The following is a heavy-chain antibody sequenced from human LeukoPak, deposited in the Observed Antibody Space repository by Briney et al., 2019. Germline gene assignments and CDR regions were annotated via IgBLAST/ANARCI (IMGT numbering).Heavy chain of an antibody. CDR3: ARDGASSGPGWFDP. Sequence: ASVKVSCKASGYTFTGYYMHWVRQAPGQGLEWMGWINPNSGGTNYAQKFQGRVTMTRDTSISTAYMELSRLRSDDTAVYYCARDGASSGPGWFDPWGQGTLVTVSS. CDR1: GYTFTGYY. J-gene: IGHJ5*02. V-gene: IGHV1-2*02. D-gene: IGHD3-10*01. CDR2: INPNSGGT.